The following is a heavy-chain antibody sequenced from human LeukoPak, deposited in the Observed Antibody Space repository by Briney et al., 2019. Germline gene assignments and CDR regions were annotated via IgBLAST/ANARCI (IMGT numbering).Heavy chain of an antibody. D-gene: IGHD1-1*01. CDR3: ARDWKDPAAFDI. Sequence: GESLKISCKASGSTFTSCWIGWVRQMPGKGLEWMAIINPGDSDTRYSPSFQGQVTISADKSIGTAYLQWSSLKASDTAMYYCARDWKDPAAFDIWGQGTMVTVIS. CDR1: GSTFTSCW. V-gene: IGHV5-51*01. CDR2: INPGDSDT. J-gene: IGHJ3*02.